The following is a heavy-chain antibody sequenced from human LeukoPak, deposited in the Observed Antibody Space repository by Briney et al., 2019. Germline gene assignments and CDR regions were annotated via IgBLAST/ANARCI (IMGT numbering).Heavy chain of an antibody. Sequence: PSETLSLTCTVSGGSISSSSYYWGWIRQPPGKGLEWIGSIYYSGSTYYNPSLKSRVTISVDTSKNQFSLKLSSVTAADTAVYYCARDRGAVAGLYYYYGMDVWGQGTTVTVSS. CDR2: IYYSGST. D-gene: IGHD6-19*01. V-gene: IGHV4-39*07. CDR1: GGSISSSSYY. J-gene: IGHJ6*02. CDR3: ARDRGAVAGLYYYYGMDV.